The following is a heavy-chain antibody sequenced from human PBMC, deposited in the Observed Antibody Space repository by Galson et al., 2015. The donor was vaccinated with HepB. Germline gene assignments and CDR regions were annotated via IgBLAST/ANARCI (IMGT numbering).Heavy chain of an antibody. CDR3: ARDWGRVAAAGDQDY. J-gene: IGHJ4*02. CDR2: ISAYNGNT. Sequence: SVKVSCKASGYTFTSYGISWVRQAPGQGLEWMGWISAYNGNTDYAQKLQGRVTMTTDTSTSTAYMELRSLRSDDTAVYYCARDWGRVAAAGDQDYWGQGTLVTVSA. D-gene: IGHD6-13*01. CDR1: GYTFTSYG. V-gene: IGHV1-18*01.